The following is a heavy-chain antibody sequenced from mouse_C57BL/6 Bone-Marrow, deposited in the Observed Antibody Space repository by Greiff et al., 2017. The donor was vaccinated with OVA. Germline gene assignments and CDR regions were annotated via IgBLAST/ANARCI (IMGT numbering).Heavy chain of an antibody. D-gene: IGHD2-3*01. CDR2: ISYSGST. CDR3: ARGYDGYLWYFDV. CDR1: GYSITSGYD. J-gene: IGHJ1*03. V-gene: IGHV3-1*01. Sequence: VQLQQSGPGMVKPSQSLSLTCTVTGYSITSGYDWHWIRHFPGNKLEWMGYISYSGSTNYNPSLKSRISITHDTSKNHFFLKLNSVTTEDTATYYCARGYDGYLWYFDVWGTGTTVTVSS.